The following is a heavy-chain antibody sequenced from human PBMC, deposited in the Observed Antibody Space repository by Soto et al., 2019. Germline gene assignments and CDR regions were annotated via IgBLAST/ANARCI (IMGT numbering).Heavy chain of an antibody. D-gene: IGHD3-3*01. CDR1: GFTCSSYE. J-gene: IGHJ4*02. Sequence: PXGALIVSCSAAGFTCSSYEMNWVRQAPGKGLEWVSYISSSGSTIYYADSVKGRFTISRDNAKNSLYLQMNSLRAEDTAVYYCARDPLGVVIKYFDYWGQGTLVTVSS. CDR3: ARDPLGVVIKYFDY. CDR2: ISSSGSTI. V-gene: IGHV3-48*03.